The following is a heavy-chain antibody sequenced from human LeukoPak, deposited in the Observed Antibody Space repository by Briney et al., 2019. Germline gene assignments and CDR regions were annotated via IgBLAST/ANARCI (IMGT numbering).Heavy chain of an antibody. D-gene: IGHD3-16*02. J-gene: IGHJ4*02. Sequence: SETLSLTCTVSGYSISSGFYWGWIRQPPGKGLECIGSIYHSGTTYHNPSLKSRVTISVDTSKNQFSLKLSSVTAADTAVYYCAIFTFGGIIAPDYWGQGTLVTVSS. V-gene: IGHV4-38-2*02. CDR2: IYHSGTT. CDR3: AIFTFGGIIAPDY. CDR1: GYSISSGFY.